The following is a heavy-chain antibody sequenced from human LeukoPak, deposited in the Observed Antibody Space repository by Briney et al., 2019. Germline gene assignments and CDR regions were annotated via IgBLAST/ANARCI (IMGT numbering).Heavy chain of an antibody. CDR3: ARDGAFYYYGMDV. J-gene: IGHJ6*02. CDR2: IYYSGST. D-gene: IGHD1-26*01. CDR1: GGSISSGGYY. V-gene: IGHV4-31*03. Sequence: SETLSLTCTVSGGSISSGGYYWSWIRQHPGKGLEWIGYIYYSGSTYYNPSLKSRVTISVDTSKNQFSLKLSSVTAADTAVYYCARDGAFYYYGMDVWGQGTTVTVSS.